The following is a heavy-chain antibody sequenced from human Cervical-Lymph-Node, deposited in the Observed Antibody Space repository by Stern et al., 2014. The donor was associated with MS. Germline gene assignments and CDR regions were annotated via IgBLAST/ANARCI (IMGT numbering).Heavy chain of an antibody. CDR1: GFTFSDFG. Sequence: VQLVESGGGVVHPGRSLRLSCEASGFTFSDFGMYWVRQAPGKGPEWVAVISYDGGHTDYADSVKGRFTISRDNSKNTLYVQMNSLRADDTAVYYCAKDPQRGVVPAAIHYWGQGPLVTVSS. CDR2: ISYDGGHT. J-gene: IGHJ4*02. D-gene: IGHD2-2*02. CDR3: AKDPQRGVVPAAIHY. V-gene: IGHV3-30*18.